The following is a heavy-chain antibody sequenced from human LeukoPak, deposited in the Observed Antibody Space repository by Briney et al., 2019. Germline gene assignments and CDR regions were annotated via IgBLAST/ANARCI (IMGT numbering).Heavy chain of an antibody. CDR1: GYTFTDYY. CDR3: AKGPHDYGDFVYL. J-gene: IGHJ5*02. D-gene: IGHD4-17*01. CDR2: IIPVFDMT. V-gene: IGHV1-46*01. Sequence: GASVKVSCKASGYTFTDYYMHWVRQAPGQGLEWMGRIIPVFDMTHYAPKFQGRITMTADTSTTTVYMELRSLKSEDTAVYFCAKGPHDYGDFVYLWGQGTRVTVSS.